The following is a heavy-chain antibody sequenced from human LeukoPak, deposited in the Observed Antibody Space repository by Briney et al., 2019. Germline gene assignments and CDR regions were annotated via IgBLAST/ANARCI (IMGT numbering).Heavy chain of an antibody. Sequence: GGSLRLSCAASGFTFSSYGMHWVRQAPGKGLEWVAVISYDGSNKYYADSVKGRFTISRDNSKNTLYLQMNSLRAEDTAVYYCANLVTAIQSGAFDIWGQRTMVTVSS. CDR1: GFTFSSYG. CDR2: ISYDGSNK. J-gene: IGHJ3*02. CDR3: ANLVTAIQSGAFDI. D-gene: IGHD2-21*02. V-gene: IGHV3-30*18.